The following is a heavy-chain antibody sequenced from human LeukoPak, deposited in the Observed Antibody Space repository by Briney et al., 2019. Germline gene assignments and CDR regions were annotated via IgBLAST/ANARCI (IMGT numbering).Heavy chain of an antibody. CDR3: ARDRYYDILTGYYTPCMDV. CDR1: GFTFSSYA. J-gene: IGHJ6*03. CDR2: ISGSGGST. D-gene: IGHD3-9*01. Sequence: GGSLRLSCAASGFTFSSYAMSWVRQAPGKGLEWVSAISGSGGSTYYADSVKGRFTISRDNSKNTLYLQMNSLRAEDTALYHCARDRYYDILTGYYTPCMDVWGKGTTVTISS. V-gene: IGHV3-23*01.